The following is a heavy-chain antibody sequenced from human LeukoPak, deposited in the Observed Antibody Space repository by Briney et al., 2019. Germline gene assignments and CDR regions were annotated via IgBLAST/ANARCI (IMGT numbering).Heavy chain of an antibody. CDR2: ITDSGGYT. D-gene: IGHD3-22*01. J-gene: IGHJ5*02. V-gene: IGHV3-23*01. CDR1: GFTFSSYA. CDR3: AKDPPPITMIVVVTKTS. Sequence: GGSLRLSCAASGFTFSSYAMSWVRQAPGKGLEWVSAITDSGGYTYYADSVKGRFTISRDNSKNTLYLQMNSLRAEDTAVYYCAKDPPPITMIVVVTKTSWGQGTLVTVSS.